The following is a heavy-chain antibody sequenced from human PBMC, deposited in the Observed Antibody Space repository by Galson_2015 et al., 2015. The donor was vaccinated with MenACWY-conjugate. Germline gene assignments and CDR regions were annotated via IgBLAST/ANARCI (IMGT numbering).Heavy chain of an antibody. CDR2: ISGSGGRT. D-gene: IGHD3-10*01. CDR3: AKGHGSGMDV. CDR1: GFTFSSYA. Sequence: SLRLSCAASGFTFSSYAMSWVRQAPGKGLEWVSAISGSGGRTYYADSVKGRFTISRDNSKTTLYLQMNSLRAEDTAVYYCAKGHGSGMDVWGQGTTVTVSS. J-gene: IGHJ6*02. V-gene: IGHV3-23*01.